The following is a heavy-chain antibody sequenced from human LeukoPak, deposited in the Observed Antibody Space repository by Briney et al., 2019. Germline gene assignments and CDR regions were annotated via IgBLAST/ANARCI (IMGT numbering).Heavy chain of an antibody. D-gene: IGHD3-3*01. J-gene: IGHJ4*02. CDR3: ARPYTIFGVVSLFDY. Sequence: GGSLRLSCAASGFTFSSYWMSSVRQAPGKGLEWVANIKQDGSEKYYVDSVKGRFTISRDNAKNSLYLQMNSLRAEDTAVYYCARPYTIFGVVSLFDYWGQGTLVTVSS. CDR2: IKQDGSEK. CDR1: GFTFSSYW. V-gene: IGHV3-7*01.